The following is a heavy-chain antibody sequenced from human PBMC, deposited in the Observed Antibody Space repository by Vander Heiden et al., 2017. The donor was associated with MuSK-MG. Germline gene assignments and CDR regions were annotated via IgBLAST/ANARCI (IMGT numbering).Heavy chain of an antibody. Sequence: QVQLQESGPGLVRPSETLSLTCDGSGYSITSHYWAWIRQPPGKGLEYIATISHSGSTSYTPSLRSRVTISVDTSKNKFSLNLKSVTASDTAVYYCARHTVEAAFDIWGQGTRVTVSS. V-gene: IGHV4-38-2*01. J-gene: IGHJ3*02. CDR3: ARHTVEAAFDI. D-gene: IGHD4-17*01. CDR1: GYSITSHY. CDR2: ISHSGST.